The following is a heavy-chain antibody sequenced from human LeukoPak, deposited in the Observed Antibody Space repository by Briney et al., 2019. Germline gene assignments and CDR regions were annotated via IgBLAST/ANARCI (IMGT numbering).Heavy chain of an antibody. CDR1: RFTFSSYT. Sequence: NPGGSLRLSCAASRFTFSSYTMNWVRQAPGKGLEWVSAISGSGGSTYYADSVKGRFTISRDNAKNSLYLQMNSLRAEDTAVYYCARARYSGSAGAVYFDYWGQGTLVTVSS. V-gene: IGHV3-21*01. J-gene: IGHJ4*02. CDR3: ARARYSGSAGAVYFDY. D-gene: IGHD1-26*01. CDR2: ISGSGGST.